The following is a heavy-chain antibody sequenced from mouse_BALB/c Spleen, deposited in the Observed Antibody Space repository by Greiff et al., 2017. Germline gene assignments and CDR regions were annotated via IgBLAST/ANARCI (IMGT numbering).Heavy chain of an antibody. CDR3: ARYQYYGYGDAMEY. Sequence: VQLQQSGAELVRPGSSVKISCKASGYAFSSYWMYWVKQRPGQGLEWIGQIYPGDGDTNYNGKFKGKATLTADKSSSTAYMQLSSLTSEDAAVYFCARYQYYGYGDAMEYWGEGTRVTVAA. CDR2: IYPGDGDT. J-gene: IGHJ4*01. D-gene: IGHD1-2*01. CDR1: GYAFSSYW. V-gene: IGHV1-80*01.